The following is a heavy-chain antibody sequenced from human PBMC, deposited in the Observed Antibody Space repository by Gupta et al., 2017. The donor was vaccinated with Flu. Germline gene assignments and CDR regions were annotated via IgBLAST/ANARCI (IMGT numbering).Heavy chain of an antibody. Sequence: SGFTFSSYAMGWVRQAPGKGLEWLSGINAPGDSPKIADSVRGRVSISRDNSRNNIVFQMNXLXAEDTAXYYCARYMHGGLAYCLDLWGQGTLVIVSS. V-gene: IGHV3-23*01. CDR2: INAPGDSP. J-gene: IGHJ5*02. D-gene: IGHD4-17*01. CDR3: ARYMHGGLAYCLDL. CDR1: GFTFSSYA.